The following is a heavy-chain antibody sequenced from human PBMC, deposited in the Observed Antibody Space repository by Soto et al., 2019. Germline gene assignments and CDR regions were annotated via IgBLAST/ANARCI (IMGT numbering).Heavy chain of an antibody. CDR3: TTDLSYYYDSSGYYGPDAFDI. J-gene: IGHJ3*02. D-gene: IGHD3-22*01. V-gene: IGHV3-15*07. CDR1: GFTFSNAW. Sequence: GGSLRLSCAASGFTFSNAWMNWVRQAPGKGLEWVGRIKSKTDGGTTDYAAPVKGRFTISRDDSKNTLYLQMNSLKTEDTAVYYCTTDLSYYYDSSGYYGPDAFDIWGQGTMVTVSS. CDR2: IKSKTDGGTT.